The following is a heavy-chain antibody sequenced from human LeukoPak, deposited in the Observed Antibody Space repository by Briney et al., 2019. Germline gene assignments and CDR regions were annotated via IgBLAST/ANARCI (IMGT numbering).Heavy chain of an antibody. CDR2: ISGSGGST. J-gene: IGHJ4*02. V-gene: IGHV3-23*01. D-gene: IGHD2-15*01. CDR3: AAHCSGGRCFDY. CDR1: VFTFSSYA. Sequence: GGSLRLSCAASVFTFSSYAMRWVRQAPGKGLEWVSGISGSGGSTYYADSVKGRFTSTRDNSKNTLYLQMNSLRAEDTAVYYCAAHCSGGRCFDYWGQGTLVTVSS.